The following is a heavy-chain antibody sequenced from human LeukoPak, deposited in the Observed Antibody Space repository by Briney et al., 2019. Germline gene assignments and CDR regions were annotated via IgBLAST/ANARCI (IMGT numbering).Heavy chain of an antibody. J-gene: IGHJ4*02. V-gene: IGHV1-8*01. Sequence: ASVKVSCKASGYTFTSYDINWVRQATGQGLEWMGWMNPNSGNTGYAQKFQGRVTMTRNTSISTAYMELSSLRSEDTAVYYCARRSRSYGSGNIGGYWGRGTLVTVSS. CDR1: GYTFTSYD. CDR3: ARRSRSYGSGNIGGY. D-gene: IGHD3-10*01. CDR2: MNPNSGNT.